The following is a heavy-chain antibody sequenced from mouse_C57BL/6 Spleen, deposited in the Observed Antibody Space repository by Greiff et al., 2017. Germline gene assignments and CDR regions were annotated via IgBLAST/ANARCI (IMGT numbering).Heavy chain of an antibody. CDR2: IDPENGDT. CDR1: GFNIKDDY. D-gene: IGHD2-3*01. Sequence: VQLQQSGAELVRPGASVKLSCTASGFNIKDDYMHWVKQRPEQGLEWIGWIDPENGDTEYASKFQGKATITADTSSNTAYLQLSSLTSEDTAVYYCTFDGYLFFDYWGPGTTLTVSS. CDR3: TFDGYLFFDY. V-gene: IGHV14-4*01. J-gene: IGHJ2*01.